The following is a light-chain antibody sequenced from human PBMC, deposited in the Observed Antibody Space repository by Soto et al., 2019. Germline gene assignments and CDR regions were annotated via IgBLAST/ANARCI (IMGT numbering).Light chain of an antibody. CDR3: AAWDDSLNGYV. CDR1: SPNIGSNT. V-gene: IGLV1-44*01. CDR2: SNN. J-gene: IGLJ1*01. Sequence: QSALTQPPSASGTPGQRVTISCSGSSPNIGSNTVNWYQQLPGTAPKLLIYSNNQRPSGVPDRFSGSKSGTSASLAISGLQSEDEADYYCAAWDDSLNGYVFGPGTKLTVL.